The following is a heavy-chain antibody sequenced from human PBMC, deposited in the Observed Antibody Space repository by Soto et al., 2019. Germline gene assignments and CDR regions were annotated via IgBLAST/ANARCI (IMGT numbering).Heavy chain of an antibody. CDR1: GGSFSGYY. Sequence: SETLSLTCAVHGGSFSGYYWDWIRQPPGKGLEWIGEVNHGGTSNYDPSLKSRAIISVDTPKNQFSLKLTSVTAEDTALYYCAKGDSSGYSHLAFDIWGQGTMVTVSS. CDR2: VNHGGTS. D-gene: IGHD3-22*01. V-gene: IGHV4-34*01. CDR3: AKGDSSGYSHLAFDI. J-gene: IGHJ3*02.